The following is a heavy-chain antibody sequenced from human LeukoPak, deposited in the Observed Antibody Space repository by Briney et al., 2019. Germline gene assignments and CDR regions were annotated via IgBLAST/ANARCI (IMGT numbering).Heavy chain of an antibody. Sequence: PSETLSLTCTVFGDSTSGSYWTWIRQSPGKGLEWIGYIYYGDYTNYNPSLEGRVTMSMDTSENRFSVNLASVTAADTAVYYCAKMGRGVPLDGKIPWRIDTWGQGSLVTVSS. CDR1: GDSTSGSY. CDR2: IYYGDYT. J-gene: IGHJ5*02. D-gene: IGHD2-8*02. CDR3: AKMGRGVPLDGKIPWRIDT. V-gene: IGHV4-59*08.